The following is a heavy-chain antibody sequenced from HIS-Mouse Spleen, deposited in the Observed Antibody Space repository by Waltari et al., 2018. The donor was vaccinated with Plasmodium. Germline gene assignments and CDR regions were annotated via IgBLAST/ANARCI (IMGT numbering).Heavy chain of an antibody. CDR3: ARLRYSYGYFDY. CDR1: GGSISSYY. Sequence: QVQLQESGPGLVKPSETLSLTCTVSGGSISSYYWSWIRQPPGKGLEWIGYIYYSESNNHNPFLHVRVTISVDTSKNQFALKLSAVTAADTAVYYCARLRYSYGYFDYWGQGTLVTVSS. D-gene: IGHD5-18*01. CDR2: IYYSESN. J-gene: IGHJ4*02. V-gene: IGHV4-59*08.